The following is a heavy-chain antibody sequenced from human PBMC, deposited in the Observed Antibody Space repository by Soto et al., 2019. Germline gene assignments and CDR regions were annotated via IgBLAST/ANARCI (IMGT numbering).Heavy chain of an antibody. CDR2: IYYSGST. CDR1: GGSISSYY. CDR3: ARIDNVYGMDV. D-gene: IGHD1-1*01. J-gene: IGHJ6*02. V-gene: IGHV4-59*01. Sequence: SETLSLTCTVSGGSISSYYWSWIRQPPGKGLEWIGYIYYSGSTNYNPSLKGRVTISVDTSKNQFSLKLSSVTAADTAVYYCARIDNVYGMDVWGQGTTVTVSS.